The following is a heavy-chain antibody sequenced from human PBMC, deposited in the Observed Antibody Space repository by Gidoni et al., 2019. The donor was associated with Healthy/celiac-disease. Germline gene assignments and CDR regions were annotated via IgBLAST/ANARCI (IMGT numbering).Heavy chain of an antibody. V-gene: IGHV4-39*01. D-gene: IGHD3-10*01. CDR1: GGSISSSSYY. CDR2: IYYSGST. CDR3: AAITYYYGSGSLDY. Sequence: QLQLQESGPGLVKPSETLSLTCTVYGGSISSSSYYWGLIRQPPGKGLEWIGSIYYSGSTYYNPSLKSRVTISVDTSKNQFSLKLSSVTAADTAVYYCAAITYYYGSGSLDYWGQGTLVTVSS. J-gene: IGHJ4*02.